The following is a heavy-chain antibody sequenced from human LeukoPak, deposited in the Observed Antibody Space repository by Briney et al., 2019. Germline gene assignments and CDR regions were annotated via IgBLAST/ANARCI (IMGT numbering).Heavy chain of an antibody. CDR2: INHSGST. Sequence: SSETLSLTCAVYGGSFSGYYWSWIRQPPGKGLEWIGGINHSGSTNYNPSLKSRVTISVDTSKNQFSLKLSSVTAADTAVYYCARRQLFPTYYYGSGVGFDPWGQGTLVTVSS. D-gene: IGHD3-10*01. J-gene: IGHJ5*02. CDR1: GGSFSGYY. V-gene: IGHV4-34*01. CDR3: ARRQLFPTYYYGSGVGFDP.